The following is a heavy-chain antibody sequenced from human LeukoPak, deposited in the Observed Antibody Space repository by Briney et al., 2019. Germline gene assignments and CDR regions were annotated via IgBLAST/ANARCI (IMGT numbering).Heavy chain of an antibody. CDR2: IYYSGST. CDR3: ARVLVEATTLIDY. D-gene: IGHD5-12*01. V-gene: IGHV4-61*01. J-gene: IGHJ4*02. Sequence: SETLSLTCTVSGGSVSSGSYYWSWIRQPPGKGLEWIGYIYYSGSTNYNPSLKSRVTISVDTCKNQFSLKLSSVTAADTAVYYCARVLVEATTLIDYWGQGTLVTVYS. CDR1: GGSVSSGSYY.